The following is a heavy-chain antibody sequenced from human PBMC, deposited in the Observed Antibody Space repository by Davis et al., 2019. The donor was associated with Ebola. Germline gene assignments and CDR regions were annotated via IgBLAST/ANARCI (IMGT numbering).Heavy chain of an antibody. V-gene: IGHV3-74*03. J-gene: IGHJ4*02. D-gene: IGHD7-27*01. Sequence: HTGGSLRLSCVVSGLTFSKYSMHWVRQASGKGLVWVSRISRDGSSTAYADSVKGRFTISRDNAKNTLYLQMNGLRAEDTALYYCTSLTDPFDFWGQGTLVTVSS. CDR1: GLTFSKYS. CDR3: TSLTDPFDF. CDR2: ISRDGSST.